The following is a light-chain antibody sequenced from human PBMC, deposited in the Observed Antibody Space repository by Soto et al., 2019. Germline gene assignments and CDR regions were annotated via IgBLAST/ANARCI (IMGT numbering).Light chain of an antibody. V-gene: IGKV1-6*01. CDR2: GAS. CDR1: QGIGNA. Sequence: AIHLTQSPSYIATTVCDTIPRSCRASQGIGNALGWYQQKPGKPPKVLIYGASNLQSGVPPRFSGSGSGTDFTLAISSLQPEDSATYYCLQDINYPWTFGKGTKVDIK. J-gene: IGKJ1*01. CDR3: LQDINYPWT.